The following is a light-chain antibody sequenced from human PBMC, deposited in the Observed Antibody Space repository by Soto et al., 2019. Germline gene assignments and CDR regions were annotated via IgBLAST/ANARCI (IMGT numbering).Light chain of an antibody. Sequence: DIQLTQSPSFLSASVGDRVAITCRASQGISSYLAWYQQKPGKAPKLLIYAASTLQSGVPSRFSGSGYGTEFNLTISSLQTEDFATYYCQQLNSYPLIFGGGTKVDIK. CDR1: QGISSY. J-gene: IGKJ4*01. CDR2: AAS. V-gene: IGKV1-9*01. CDR3: QQLNSYPLI.